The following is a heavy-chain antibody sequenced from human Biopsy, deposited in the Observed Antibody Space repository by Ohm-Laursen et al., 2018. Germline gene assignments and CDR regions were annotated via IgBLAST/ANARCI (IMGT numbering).Heavy chain of an antibody. V-gene: IGHV4-61*01. CDR3: ARGMRSSGWPYFDS. Sequence: SETLSLTCPGSGDSVCSGSFYWTWLRQPPGQGLEYIGYIYDRGSTANYNPSLESRVTMSVDMPKNQLSLKLSSVTAADTAIYYCARGMRSSGWPYFDSWGQGTLVTVSS. CDR2: IYDRGST. J-gene: IGHJ4*02. CDR1: GDSVCSGSFY. D-gene: IGHD6-19*01.